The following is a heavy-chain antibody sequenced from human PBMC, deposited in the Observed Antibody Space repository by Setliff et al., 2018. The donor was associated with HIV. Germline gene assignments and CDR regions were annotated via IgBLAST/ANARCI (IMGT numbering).Heavy chain of an antibody. CDR3: ATSGFYDILTGPTPGVFDI. J-gene: IGHJ3*02. Sequence: ASVKVSCKVSGYSLTELSIHWVRQAPGEGLEWMGGFDPEDDETVYAEKFQGRVTMTEDTSTDTAYMALSSLRSEDTAMYYCATSGFYDILTGPTPGVFDIWGQGTMVTVTS. D-gene: IGHD3-9*01. CDR2: FDPEDDET. V-gene: IGHV1-24*01. CDR1: GYSLTELS.